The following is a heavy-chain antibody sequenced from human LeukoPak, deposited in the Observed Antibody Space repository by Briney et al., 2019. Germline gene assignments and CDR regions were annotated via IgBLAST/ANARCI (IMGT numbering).Heavy chain of an antibody. CDR1: GYTFTSYY. V-gene: IGHV1-46*01. J-gene: IGHJ5*02. D-gene: IGHD2-2*01. CDR3: ARDLPRIVVVPAAKMGPGFP. Sequence: GASVKVSCKASGYTFTSYYMHWVRQAPGQGLEWMGIINPSGGSTNYAQKLQGRVTMTTDTSTSTAYMELRSLRSDDTAVYYCARDLPRIVVVPAAKMGPGFPWGQGTLVTVSS. CDR2: INPSGGST.